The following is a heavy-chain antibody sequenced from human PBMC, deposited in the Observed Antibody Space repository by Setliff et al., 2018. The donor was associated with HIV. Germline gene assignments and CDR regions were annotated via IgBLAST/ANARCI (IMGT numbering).Heavy chain of an antibody. CDR3: ARGLLGLSGTPGSHYMDV. V-gene: IGHV4-59*05. J-gene: IGHJ6*03. CDR1: GGFPTNYY. CDR2: CDHGGTT. Sequence: KTSETLSLTCAVSGGFPTNYYWTWIRQSPGKGLEYIGSCDHGGTTYYNPSHRSRVTVSLLWSKNQFSLTPTSVTAADTAIYFCARGLLGLSGTPGSHYMDVWGQGTTVTVSS. D-gene: IGHD6-19*01.